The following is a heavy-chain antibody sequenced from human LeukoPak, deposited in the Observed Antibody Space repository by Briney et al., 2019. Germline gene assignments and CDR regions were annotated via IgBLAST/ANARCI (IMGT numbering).Heavy chain of an antibody. CDR1: GFTFGSYG. Sequence: PGGSLRLSCAASGFTFGSYGMHWVRQAPGKGLEWVAFIRYDGSNKYYADSVKGRFTISRDNSKNTLYLQMNSLRAEDTAVYYCAKDGYYHEYYYYYYYMDVWGKGTTVTISS. CDR2: IRYDGSNK. J-gene: IGHJ6*03. D-gene: IGHD3-22*01. CDR3: AKDGYYHEYYYYYYYMDV. V-gene: IGHV3-30*02.